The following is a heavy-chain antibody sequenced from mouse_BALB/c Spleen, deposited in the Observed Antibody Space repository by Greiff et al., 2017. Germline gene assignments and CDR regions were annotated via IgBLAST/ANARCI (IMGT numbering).Heavy chain of an antibody. CDR1: GFTFSSYT. Sequence: EVKLMESGGGLVKPGGSLKLSCAASGFTFSSYTMSWVRQTPEKRLEWVATISSGGSYTYYPDSVKGRFTISRDNAKNTLYLQMSSLKSEDTAMYYCTREGGSTVYYFDYWGQGTTLTVSS. CDR3: TREGGSTVYYFDY. V-gene: IGHV5-6-4*01. J-gene: IGHJ2*01. D-gene: IGHD1-1*01. CDR2: ISSGGSYT.